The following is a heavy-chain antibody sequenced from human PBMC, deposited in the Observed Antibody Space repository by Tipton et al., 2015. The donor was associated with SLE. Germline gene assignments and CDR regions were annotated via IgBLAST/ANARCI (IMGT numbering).Heavy chain of an antibody. V-gene: IGHV4-39*07. CDR3: ARDRYCSSTSCYWFDP. J-gene: IGHJ5*02. CDR2: IYYSGTT. Sequence: TLSLTCTVSGGSISSGSYYWGWIRQPPGKGLEWIGSIYYSGTTYYNPSLKSRVTISVDTSKNQFSLKLSSVTAADTAVYYCARDRYCSSTSCYWFDPWGQGTLVTVSS. CDR1: GGSISSGSYY. D-gene: IGHD2-2*01.